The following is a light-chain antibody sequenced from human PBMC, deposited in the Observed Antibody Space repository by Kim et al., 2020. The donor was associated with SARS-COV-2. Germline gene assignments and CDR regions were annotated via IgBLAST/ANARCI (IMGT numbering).Light chain of an antibody. CDR1: SSDVGGYNY. CDR3: SSYTGSSSYV. V-gene: IGLV2-14*03. Sequence: GQSITISCTGTSSDVGGYNYVSWYLQHPGKAPKLMIFDVSNRPSGVSNRFSGSKSGNTASLTISGLRAEDEADYYCSSYTGSSSYVFGTGTKVTVL. CDR2: DVS. J-gene: IGLJ1*01.